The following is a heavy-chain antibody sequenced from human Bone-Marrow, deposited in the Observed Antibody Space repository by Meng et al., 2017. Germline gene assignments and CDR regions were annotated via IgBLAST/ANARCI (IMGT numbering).Heavy chain of an antibody. CDR3: ARMTPVTVDYYFDY. CDR2: IIPIFGTA. Sequence: QVPWVQSGAGVKKTGTSVKVSCKASGGTFSSYAISWVRQAPGQGLEWMGGIIPIFGTAKYAQKFQGRVTITTEETTSTAYMELSRLRSEETAVYYCARMTPVTVDYYFDYWGQGTLVTVSS. CDR1: GGTFSSYA. D-gene: IGHD4-17*01. V-gene: IGHV1-69*05. J-gene: IGHJ4*02.